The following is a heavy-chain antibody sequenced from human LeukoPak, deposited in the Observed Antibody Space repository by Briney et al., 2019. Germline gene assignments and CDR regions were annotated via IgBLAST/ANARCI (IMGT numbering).Heavy chain of an antibody. J-gene: IGHJ4*02. Sequence: GGSLRLSCAASGFTFSSYAMSWVRHAPGKGLEWVSAISGSGGSTYYADPVKGRFTISRDNSKNTLYLQMNSLRAEDTAVYYCAKFPPVAGTSFDYWGQGTLVTVSS. CDR3: AKFPPVAGTSFDY. CDR2: ISGSGGST. V-gene: IGHV3-23*01. D-gene: IGHD6-19*01. CDR1: GFTFSSYA.